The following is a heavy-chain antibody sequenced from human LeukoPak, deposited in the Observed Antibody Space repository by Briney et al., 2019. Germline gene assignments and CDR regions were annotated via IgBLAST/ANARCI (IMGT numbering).Heavy chain of an antibody. CDR2: ISSSSSYI. J-gene: IGHJ4*02. Sequence: GGSLRLSCAASGFPFSSYSMNWVRQAPGKGLEWVSSISSSSSYIYYADSVKGRFTISRDNAKNSLYLQMNSLRAEDTAVYYCARNEYYYDSSGYYFPYYFDYWGQGTLVTVSS. CDR1: GFPFSSYS. CDR3: ARNEYYYDSSGYYFPYYFDY. D-gene: IGHD3-22*01. V-gene: IGHV3-21*01.